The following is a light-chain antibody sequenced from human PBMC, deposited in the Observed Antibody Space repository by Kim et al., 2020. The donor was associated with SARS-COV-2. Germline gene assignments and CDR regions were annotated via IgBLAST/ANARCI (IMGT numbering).Light chain of an antibody. CDR1: QSFDNY. Sequence: SLSPGESATLSCRASQSFDNYLAWYPQKPGQTPRLLIYDASNRATGIPARFSGSGSGTDFTLTISSLVPEDFAVYYCQKRANWLTFGGGTKVDIK. CDR3: QKRANWLT. J-gene: IGKJ4*01. CDR2: DAS. V-gene: IGKV3-11*01.